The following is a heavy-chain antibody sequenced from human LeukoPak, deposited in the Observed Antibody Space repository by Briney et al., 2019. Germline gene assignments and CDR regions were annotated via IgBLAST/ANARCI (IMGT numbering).Heavy chain of an antibody. CDR3: ARPSSDILTGYYGL. D-gene: IGHD3-9*01. J-gene: IGHJ4*02. CDR1: GGSFRGYY. CDR2: INHSGST. V-gene: IGHV4-34*01. Sequence: SETLSLTCAVYGGSFRGYYWSWIRQPPRKGLEWIGEINHSGSTNYNSSLKRRVTISVEASKNQFSLKLRSVTAADTAVYYCARPSSDILTGYYGLWGQGTLVTVSS.